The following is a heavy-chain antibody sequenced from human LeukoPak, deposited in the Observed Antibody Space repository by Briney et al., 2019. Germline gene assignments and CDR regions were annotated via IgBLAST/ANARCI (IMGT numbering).Heavy chain of an antibody. CDR3: ARVGVYCSSTSCYNGAFDI. CDR2: IYHSGST. CDR1: GYSISSGYY. V-gene: IGHV4-38-2*01. Sequence: SETLSLTCAVSGYSISSGYYWGWIRQPPGKGLEWIGSIYHSGSTYYNLSLKSRVTISVDTSKNQFSLKLSSVTAADTAVYYCARVGVYCSSTSCYNGAFDIWGQGTMVTVSS. J-gene: IGHJ3*02. D-gene: IGHD2-2*02.